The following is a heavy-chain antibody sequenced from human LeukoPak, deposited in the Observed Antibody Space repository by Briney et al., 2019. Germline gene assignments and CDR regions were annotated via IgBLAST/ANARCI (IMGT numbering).Heavy chain of an antibody. D-gene: IGHD1-7*01. Sequence: ASVKVPYKASGYTFSAYYIHWVRQAPGHGLEWMGWINPNNGDTVYAQRFQGRVTMTRDTSISTVYMELTGLSFDDTAVYYCARFLFGTKFYFDFWGQGTLVTVSS. CDR2: INPNNGDT. V-gene: IGHV1-2*02. J-gene: IGHJ4*02. CDR1: GYTFSAYY. CDR3: ARFLFGTKFYFDF.